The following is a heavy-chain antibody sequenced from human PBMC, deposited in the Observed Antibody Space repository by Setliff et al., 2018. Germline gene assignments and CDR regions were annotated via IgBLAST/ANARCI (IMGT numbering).Heavy chain of an antibody. Sequence: GGSLRLSCTASGLSYTNDWVSWVRQAPEKGLEWVSVTYASGATNYADSVKGRFTISRDNSKNTLYLQMNSLRAEDTAVYYCRLWFEETSRDYWGQGTLVTVSS. CDR2: TYASGAT. CDR1: GLSYTNDW. J-gene: IGHJ4*02. CDR3: RLWFEETSRDY. V-gene: IGHV3-53*01. D-gene: IGHD3-10*01.